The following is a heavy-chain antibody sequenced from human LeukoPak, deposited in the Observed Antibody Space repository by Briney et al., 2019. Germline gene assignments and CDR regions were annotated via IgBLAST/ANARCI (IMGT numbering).Heavy chain of an antibody. V-gene: IGHV3-23*01. CDR1: GFSSSNYD. CDR3: ARDPAGYKSAWYNFDL. J-gene: IGHJ4*02. Sequence: GGSLRLSCEASGFSSSNYDMGWVRQAPGKAPEWVSSISGSSGRAYYPDSVKGRFTISRDNSKNILYLQMNSLTAEDTGLYYCARDPAGYKSAWYNFDLWGQGTLVTVSS. D-gene: IGHD6-19*01. CDR2: ISGSSGRA.